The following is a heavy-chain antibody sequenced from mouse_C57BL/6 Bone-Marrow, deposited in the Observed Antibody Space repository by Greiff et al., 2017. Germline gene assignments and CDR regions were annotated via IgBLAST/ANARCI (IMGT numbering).Heavy chain of an antibody. D-gene: IGHD2-3*01. J-gene: IGHJ2*01. CDR3: ASYDGYYGGFGY. Sequence: DVMLVESEGGLVQPGSSMKLSCTASGFTFSDYYMAWVRQVPEKGLEWVANINYDGSSTYYLDSLKSRFIISRDNAKNILYLQMSSLKSEDTATYYCASYDGYYGGFGYWGQGTTLTVSS. CDR1: GFTFSDYY. V-gene: IGHV5-16*01. CDR2: INYDGSST.